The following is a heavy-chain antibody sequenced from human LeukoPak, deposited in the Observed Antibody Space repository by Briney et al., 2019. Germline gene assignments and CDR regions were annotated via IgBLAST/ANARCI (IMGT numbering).Heavy chain of an antibody. J-gene: IGHJ5*02. D-gene: IGHD3-3*01. V-gene: IGHV1-18*01. Sequence: ASVTVSCKASGYTFTSYGISWVRQAPGQGLEWMGWISAYNGNTNYAQKLQGRVTMTTDTSTSTAYMELRSLRSDDTAVHYCARDILIFGVVISYNWFDPWGQGTLVTVSS. CDR1: GYTFTSYG. CDR2: ISAYNGNT. CDR3: ARDILIFGVVISYNWFDP.